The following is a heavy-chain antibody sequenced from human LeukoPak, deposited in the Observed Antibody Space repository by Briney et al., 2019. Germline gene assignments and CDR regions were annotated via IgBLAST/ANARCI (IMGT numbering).Heavy chain of an antibody. CDR1: GFIFSSYA. J-gene: IGHJ4*02. CDR3: AKGVKGYFDN. Sequence: PGGSLRLSCAASGFIFSSYAMGWVRQAPGKGLEWVSAISGIGDTTHYADSVRGRFTISRDNSKNTVCLQMNSLRVEDTAVYYCAKGVKGYFDNWGQGTLATVSS. V-gene: IGHV3-23*01. CDR2: ISGIGDTT.